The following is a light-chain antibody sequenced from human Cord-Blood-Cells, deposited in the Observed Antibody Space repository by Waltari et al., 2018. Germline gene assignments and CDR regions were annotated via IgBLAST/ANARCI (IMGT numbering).Light chain of an antibody. CDR3: QQSYSTPT. V-gene: IGKV1-39*01. J-gene: IGKJ1*01. Sequence: DIPMTQSPSSLSASVGDRVTINCRESQSISNYLNWSQQKPGKAPKLRIYAASSLQSGVPSRFSGSGSWTDFTLTISSLQPEDFATYYCQQSYSTPTFGQGTKVEIK. CDR1: QSISNY. CDR2: AAS.